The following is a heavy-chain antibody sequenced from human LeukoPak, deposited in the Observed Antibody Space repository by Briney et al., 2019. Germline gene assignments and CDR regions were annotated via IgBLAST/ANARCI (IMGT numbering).Heavy chain of an antibody. CDR1: GGSISSYN. J-gene: IGHJ3*02. D-gene: IGHD1-26*01. CDR2: IYYSGST. V-gene: IGHV4-59*05. CDR3: ARVREWELHAFDI. Sequence: PSETLSLTCTVSGGSISSYNWSWIRQPPGKGLEWIGSIYYSGSTYYNPSLKSRVTISVDTSKNQFSLKLSSVTAADTAVYYCARVREWELHAFDIWGQGTMVTVSS.